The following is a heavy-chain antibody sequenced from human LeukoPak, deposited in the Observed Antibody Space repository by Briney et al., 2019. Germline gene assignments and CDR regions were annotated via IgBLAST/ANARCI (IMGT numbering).Heavy chain of an antibody. V-gene: IGHV4-39*01. CDR2: IYYTGST. D-gene: IGHD2-2*01. CDR1: GGSISGGKDF. CDR3: ARRGITYSTSFFEY. J-gene: IGHJ4*02. Sequence: PSETLSLTCSVSGGSISGGKDFWGWIRQPPGKGLEWIGSIYYTGSTYYNPSLKGRVTISVDTCKNEFSLNLRSVTATDTAVYYCARRGITYSTSFFEYWGQGSLVTVSS.